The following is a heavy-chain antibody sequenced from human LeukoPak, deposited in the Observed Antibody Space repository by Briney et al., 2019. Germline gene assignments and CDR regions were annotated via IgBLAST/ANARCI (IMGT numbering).Heavy chain of an antibody. CDR3: ARHLSSITSCPNY. CDR2: IYPRDSRT. J-gene: IGHJ4*02. Sequence: GASLKISSKGSVTSFSCYWTAFVRPLPGGVEEWMGIIYPRDSRTTYSPSFQGQVTISVDKTTSTDYLQWSSLKASDTAMYYCARHLSSITSCPNYWGPGTLVTVSS. CDR1: VTSFSCYW. D-gene: IGHD2-2*01. V-gene: IGHV5-51*02.